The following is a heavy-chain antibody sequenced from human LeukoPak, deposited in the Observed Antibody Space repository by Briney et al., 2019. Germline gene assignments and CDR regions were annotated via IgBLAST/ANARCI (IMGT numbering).Heavy chain of an antibody. J-gene: IGHJ6*02. CDR2: IYSGGST. CDR3: ARDYAGSMVRGVIRAGMDV. Sequence: ETLSLTCTVSGGSISSYYWSWVRQAPGKGLEWVSVIYSGGSTYYADSVKGRFTISRHNSKNTLYLQMNSLRAEDTAVYYCARDYAGSMVRGVIRAGMDVWGQGTTVTVSS. CDR1: GGSISSYY. V-gene: IGHV3-53*04. D-gene: IGHD3-10*01.